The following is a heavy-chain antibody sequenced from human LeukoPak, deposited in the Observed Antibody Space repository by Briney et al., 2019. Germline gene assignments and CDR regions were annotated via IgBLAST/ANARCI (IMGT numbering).Heavy chain of an antibody. D-gene: IGHD3-9*01. CDR2: IIPIFGTA. CDR1: GGTYSSYA. CDR3: ARGFEWGEGRNAFDI. J-gene: IGHJ3*02. V-gene: IGHV1-69*13. Sequence: GASVKVPCKASGGTYSSYAISWVRQAPGQGLEWMGGIIPIFGTANYAQKFQGRVTITADESTSTAYMELSGLRSEDTAVYCCARGFEWGEGRNAFDIWGQGTMVTVSS.